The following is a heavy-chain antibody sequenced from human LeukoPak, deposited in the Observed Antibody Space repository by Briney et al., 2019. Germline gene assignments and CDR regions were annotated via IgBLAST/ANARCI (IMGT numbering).Heavy chain of an antibody. Sequence: SQTLSLTCAISGDSVSSNSAAWNWIRQSPSRGLEWLGRTYYRSKWYNDYAVSLKSRITINPDTSKNHFYLQLNSVTPEDTAVYYCARGVSSAWPFDYWGQGTLVTVSS. V-gene: IGHV6-1*01. CDR1: GDSVSSNSAA. J-gene: IGHJ4*02. CDR2: TYYRSKWYN. D-gene: IGHD6-19*01. CDR3: ARGVSSAWPFDY.